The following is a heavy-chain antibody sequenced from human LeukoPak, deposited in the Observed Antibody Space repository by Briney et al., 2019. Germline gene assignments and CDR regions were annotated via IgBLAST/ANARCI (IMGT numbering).Heavy chain of an antibody. Sequence: GGSLRLSCAASGFTFSDYYMSWIRQAPGKGLGWGSYISSSGSTIYYADSVKGRFTISRDNAKNSLYLQMNSLRAEDTAVYYCGTWEYYYYGMDVWGQGTTVTVSS. V-gene: IGHV3-11*01. D-gene: IGHD1-26*01. CDR1: GFTFSDYY. CDR2: ISSSGSTI. J-gene: IGHJ6*02. CDR3: GTWEYYYYGMDV.